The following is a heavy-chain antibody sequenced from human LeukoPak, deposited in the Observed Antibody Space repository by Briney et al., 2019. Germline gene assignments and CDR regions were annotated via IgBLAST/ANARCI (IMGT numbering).Heavy chain of an antibody. D-gene: IGHD1-26*01. Sequence: GGSLRLSCAASGFTFSDYYMSWIRQAPGKGLEWVSYISSGGSVMYCADSVKGRFTISRDNAKNSLYLQVNSLRAEDTAVYYCAGGGGSYYFDSWGQGTLVTVSS. CDR1: GFTFSDYY. V-gene: IGHV3-11*04. J-gene: IGHJ4*02. CDR2: ISSGGSVM. CDR3: AGGGGSYYFDS.